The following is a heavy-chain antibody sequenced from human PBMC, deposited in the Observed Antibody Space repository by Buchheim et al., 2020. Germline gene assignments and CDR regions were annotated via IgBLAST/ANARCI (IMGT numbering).Heavy chain of an antibody. V-gene: IGHV3-33*01. J-gene: IGHJ6*02. CDR2: IWYDGSNK. CDR3: AREVSVVTPYYYYYYGMDV. D-gene: IGHD3-22*01. CDR1: GFTFSSYG. Sequence: QVQLVESGGGVVQPGRSLRLSCAASGFTFSSYGMHWVRQAPGKGLEWVAVIWYDGSNKYYADSVKCRFTISRDNSKNTLYLQMNSLRAEDTAVYYCAREVSVVTPYYYYYYGMDVWGQGTT.